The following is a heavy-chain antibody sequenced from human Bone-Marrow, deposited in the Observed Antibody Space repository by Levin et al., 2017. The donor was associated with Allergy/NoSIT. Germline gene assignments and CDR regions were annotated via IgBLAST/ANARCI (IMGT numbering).Heavy chain of an antibody. CDR2: VSHSGST. CDR3: SRLTHYTGGWYGWYFDL. CDR1: GVSFSSINYY. Sequence: SCTVSGVSFSSINYYWGWIRQSPGKGLEWLGYVSHSGSTYYDPSLKSRVTISVDTSKNQFSLKVSSVTTADTAVYFCSRLTHYTGGWYGWYFDLWGRGTLVTVSS. V-gene: IGHV4-39*01. D-gene: IGHD6-19*01. J-gene: IGHJ2*01.